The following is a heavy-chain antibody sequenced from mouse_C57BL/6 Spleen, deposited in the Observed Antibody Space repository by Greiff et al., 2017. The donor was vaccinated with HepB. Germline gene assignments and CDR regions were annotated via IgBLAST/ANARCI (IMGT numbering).Heavy chain of an antibody. CDR1: GFTFNTYA. D-gene: IGHD2-4*01. J-gene: IGHJ4*01. Sequence: EVQLVESGGGLVQPKGSLKLSCAASGFTFNTYAMHWVRQAPGKGLEWVARIRSKSSNYATYYADSVKDRFTISRDDSQSMLYLQMNNLKTEDTAMYYCVRGGVYYDYDGYYAMDYWGQGTSVTVSS. CDR2: IRSKSSNYAT. CDR3: VRGGVYYDYDGYYAMDY. V-gene: IGHV10-3*01.